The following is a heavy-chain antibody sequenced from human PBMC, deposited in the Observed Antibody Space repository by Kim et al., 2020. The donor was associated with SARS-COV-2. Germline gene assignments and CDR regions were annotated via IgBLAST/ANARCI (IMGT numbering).Heavy chain of an antibody. CDR3: ARAGYYYDSSGYPDVAFDI. Sequence: SETLSLTCTVSGGSISSSSYYWGWIRQPPGKGLEWIGSIYYSGSTYYNPSLKSRVTISVDTSKNQFSLKLSSVTAADTAVYYCARAGYYYDSSGYPDVAFDIWGQGTMVTVSS. CDR1: GGSISSSSYY. V-gene: IGHV4-39*07. CDR2: IYYSGST. D-gene: IGHD3-22*01. J-gene: IGHJ3*02.